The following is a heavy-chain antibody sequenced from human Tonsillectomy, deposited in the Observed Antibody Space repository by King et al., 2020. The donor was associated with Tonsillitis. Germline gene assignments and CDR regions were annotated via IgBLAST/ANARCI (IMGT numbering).Heavy chain of an antibody. CDR1: GFTVSDNY. CDR2: IYSGGST. Sequence: VQLVESGGGLVQPGGSLRLSCAASGFTVSDNYIGWVRQAPGKGLEWVSVIYSGGSTYYADSVKDRFTISRDISKNTVYLRMTSLRAEDTAVYYCARDGPQRPLTSPRGQGTLVTVSS. CDR3: ARDGPQRPLTSP. J-gene: IGHJ5*02. V-gene: IGHV3-66*01.